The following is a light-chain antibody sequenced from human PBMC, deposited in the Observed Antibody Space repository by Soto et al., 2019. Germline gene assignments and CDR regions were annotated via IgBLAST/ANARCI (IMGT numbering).Light chain of an antibody. CDR3: SSYTSSSTLWV. V-gene: IGLV2-14*01. CDR1: SSDVGGYNY. Sequence: QSVLTQPASVSGSPGQSITISCTGTSSDVGGYNYVSWYQQHPGKAPKLMIYDVSNRPPGVSNRFSGSKSGNTASLTISGLQAEDEADYYCSSYTSSSTLWVFGTGTKVTVL. J-gene: IGLJ1*01. CDR2: DVS.